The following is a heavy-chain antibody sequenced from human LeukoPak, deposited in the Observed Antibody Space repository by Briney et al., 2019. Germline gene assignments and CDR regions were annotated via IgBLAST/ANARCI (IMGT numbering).Heavy chain of an antibody. J-gene: IGHJ5*02. Sequence: GGSLRLSCAASGFTLSSYAMHWVRQAPGKGLEYVSTININGDTTYYANSVKGRFTISRDNSKNTLYLQMGSLRGEDMAVYYCARVTSRSSGCVDLWGQGTRVTVSS. CDR3: ARVTSRSSGCVDL. CDR1: GFTLSSYA. D-gene: IGHD6-19*01. CDR2: ININGDTT. V-gene: IGHV3-64*01.